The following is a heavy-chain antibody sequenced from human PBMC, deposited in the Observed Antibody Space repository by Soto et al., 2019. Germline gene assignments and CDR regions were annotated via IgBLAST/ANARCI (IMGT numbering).Heavy chain of an antibody. CDR3: ARLHGYCISSSCHGHYAMD. Sequence: SKTLTLTYSLSRASISISSYTLGWFLQPPGKGLEWIVSIYYSGTTYYNPSLNSRVTVSVDTSKNQFSLKVTSVTAADTAVYYCARLHGYCISSSCHGHYAMD. J-gene: IGHJ6*01. CDR1: RASISISSYT. V-gene: IGHV4-39*01. D-gene: IGHD2-2*01. CDR2: IYYSGTT.